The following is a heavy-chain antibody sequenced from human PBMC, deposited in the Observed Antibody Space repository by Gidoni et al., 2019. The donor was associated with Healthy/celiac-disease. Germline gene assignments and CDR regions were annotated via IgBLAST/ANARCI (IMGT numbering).Heavy chain of an antibody. J-gene: IGHJ6*02. CDR2: ISWNSGSI. V-gene: IGHV3-9*01. Sequence: EVQLVESGGGLVQPGRSLRLSCAASGFTFDDSAMHWVRQAPGKGLEWVSGISWNSGSIGYADSVKGRFTISRDNAKNSLYLQMNSLRAEDTALYYCAKDIKIAAAASYYGMDVWGQGTTVTVSS. CDR1: GFTFDDSA. CDR3: AKDIKIAAAASYYGMDV. D-gene: IGHD6-13*01.